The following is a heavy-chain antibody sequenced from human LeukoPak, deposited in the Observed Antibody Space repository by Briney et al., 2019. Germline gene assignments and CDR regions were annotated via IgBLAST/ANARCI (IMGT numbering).Heavy chain of an antibody. V-gene: IGHV1-24*01. CDR3: ATVPYNSNYNYFDY. D-gene: IGHD4-11*01. CDR1: GYTLTELS. CDR2: FDPEDGET. Sequence: ASVKVSCKVSGYTLTELSMHWVRQAPGKGLEWTGGFDPEDGETIYAQKFQGRVTMTEDTSTDTAYMELSSLRSEDTAVYYCATVPYNSNYNYFDYWGQGTLVTVSS. J-gene: IGHJ4*02.